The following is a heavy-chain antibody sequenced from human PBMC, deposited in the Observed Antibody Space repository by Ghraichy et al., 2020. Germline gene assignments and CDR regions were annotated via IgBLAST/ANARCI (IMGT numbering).Heavy chain of an antibody. CDR3: ARVLYYYGSGIGRDV. D-gene: IGHD3-10*01. J-gene: IGHJ6*02. CDR2: IYSGGST. V-gene: IGHV3-53*01. CDR1: GFTVSSNY. Sequence: GGSLRLSCAASGFTVSSNYMSWVRQAPGKGLEWVSVIYSGGSTYYADSVKGRFTISRDNSKNTLYLQMNSLRAEDTAVYYCARVLYYYGSGIGRDVWGQGTTVTVSS.